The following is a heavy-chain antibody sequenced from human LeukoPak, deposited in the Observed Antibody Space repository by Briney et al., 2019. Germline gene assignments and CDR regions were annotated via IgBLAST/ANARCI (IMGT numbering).Heavy chain of an antibody. CDR1: GFTFSSYN. D-gene: IGHD1-14*01. CDR2: ISSSSSTI. Sequence: PGGSLRLSCAASGFTFSSYNMNWVRQAPGKGLEGVSYISSSSSTIYYADSVKGRFTIYRDNDKNSLYLQMNSLSAEDTAVYYCARDLPAIYTNPPYYMDVWGKGTTVTVSS. CDR3: ARDLPAIYTNPPYYMDV. J-gene: IGHJ6*03. V-gene: IGHV3-48*01.